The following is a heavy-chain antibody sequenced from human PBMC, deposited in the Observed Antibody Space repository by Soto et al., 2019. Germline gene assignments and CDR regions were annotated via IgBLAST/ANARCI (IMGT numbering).Heavy chain of an antibody. J-gene: IGHJ6*02. CDR2: INHSGST. V-gene: IGHV4-34*01. Sequence: SETLSLTCAVYGGSFSGYYWSWIRQPPGKGLEWIGEINHSGSTNYNPSLKSRVTISVDTSKNQFSLKLSSVTAADTALFYCARLYDILTGYHYYYGMDVWGQGTTVTVSS. CDR3: ARLYDILTGYHYYYGMDV. CDR1: GGSFSGYY. D-gene: IGHD3-9*01.